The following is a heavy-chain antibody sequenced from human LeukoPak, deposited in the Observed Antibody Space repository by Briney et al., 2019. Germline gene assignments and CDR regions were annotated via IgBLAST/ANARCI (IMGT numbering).Heavy chain of an antibody. D-gene: IGHD4-23*01. Sequence: GGSLRLSCAASGFTFSSYEMNWVRQAPGKGLEWVSYISSSGSTIYYADSVKGRFTISRDNAENSLYLQMNSLRVEDTALYYCTKDLRYYYADNHSEMDEHDYWGQGTLVTVSS. CDR1: GFTFSSYE. J-gene: IGHJ4*02. CDR2: ISSSGSTI. V-gene: IGHV3-48*03. CDR3: TKDLRYYYADNHSEMDEHDY.